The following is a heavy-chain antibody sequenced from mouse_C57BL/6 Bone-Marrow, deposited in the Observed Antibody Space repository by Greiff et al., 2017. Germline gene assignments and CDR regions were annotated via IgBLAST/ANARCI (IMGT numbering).Heavy chain of an antibody. Sequence: QVQLQQPGAELVMPGASVKLSCKASGYTFTSYWMHWVKQRPGQGLEWIGEIDPSDSYTNYNQKFKGKSTLPVDKSSSTAYMQLSSLTSEDSAVYYCARDYYDYWGQGTTLTVSS. CDR2: IDPSDSYT. CDR3: ARDYYDY. CDR1: GYTFTSYW. V-gene: IGHV1-69*01. J-gene: IGHJ2*01.